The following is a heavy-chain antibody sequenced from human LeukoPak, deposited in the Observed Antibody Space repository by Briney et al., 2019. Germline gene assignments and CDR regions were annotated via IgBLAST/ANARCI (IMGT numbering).Heavy chain of an antibody. J-gene: IGHJ6*02. D-gene: IGHD3-9*01. CDR3: ARDVLRYFDWLLGAYYYYGMDV. CDR2: ISYDGCNK. CDR1: GFTFSSYA. V-gene: IGHV3-30-3*01. Sequence: GWSLTLSCAASGFTFSSYAMHWVRQAPGTGLEWVAVISYDGCNKYYADSVKGRFTISRDNSKNTLYLQMNSLRAEDTAVYYCARDVLRYFDWLLGAYYYYGMDVWGQGTTVTVSS.